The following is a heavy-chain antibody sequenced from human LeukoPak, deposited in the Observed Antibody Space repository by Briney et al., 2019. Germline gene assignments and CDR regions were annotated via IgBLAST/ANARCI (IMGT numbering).Heavy chain of an antibody. CDR2: IYYTGST. J-gene: IGHJ3*02. V-gene: IGHV4-59*01. D-gene: IGHD3-22*01. CDR1: GGSISTYY. CDR3: ARGSHDSSGYYGVARGAFDI. Sequence: SETLSLTCTVSGGSISTYYWSWIRQPPGKGLEWIGYIYYTGSTSYNPSLKSRVTMSLDASKNQFSLELNSVTPADTAVYYCARGSHDSSGYYGVARGAFDIWGQGTMVTVSS.